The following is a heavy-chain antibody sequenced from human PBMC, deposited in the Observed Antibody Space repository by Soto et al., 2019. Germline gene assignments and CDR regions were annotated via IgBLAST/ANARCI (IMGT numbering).Heavy chain of an antibody. CDR1: GYTFTSYD. Sequence: RASVKVSCKASGYTFTSYDINWVRQATGQGLEWMGWMNPNSGNTGYAQKFQGRVTMTRNTSISTAYMELSSLRSEDTAVYYCARGLSSSWDPNCFDPWGHRPLVTVSS. CDR2: MNPNSGNT. J-gene: IGHJ5*02. CDR3: ARGLSSSWDPNCFDP. V-gene: IGHV1-8*01. D-gene: IGHD6-13*01.